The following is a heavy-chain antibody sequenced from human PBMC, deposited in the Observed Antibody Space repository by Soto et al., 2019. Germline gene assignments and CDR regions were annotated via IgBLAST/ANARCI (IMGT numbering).Heavy chain of an antibody. D-gene: IGHD3-22*01. CDR1: GFTFSNAW. CDR2: IKSKTDGGTT. J-gene: IGHJ4*02. CDR3: TTDRSYYDSSAYYTLDYFDY. Sequence: EVQLVESGGGLVKPGGSLRLSCAASGFTFSNAWMNWVRQAPGKGLEWVGRIKSKTDGGTTDYAAPVKGRFTISRDDSKNTLYLQMNSLKTEDTAVYYCTTDRSYYDSSAYYTLDYFDYWGQGTLVTVSS. V-gene: IGHV3-15*07.